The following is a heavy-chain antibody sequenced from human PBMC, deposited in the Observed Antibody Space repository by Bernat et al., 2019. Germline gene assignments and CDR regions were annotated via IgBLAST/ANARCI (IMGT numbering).Heavy chain of an antibody. CDR2: IFSNDEK. D-gene: IGHD6-13*01. Sequence: QVTLKESGPVLVKPTETLTLTCTVSGFSLSNARMGVSWIRQPPGKALEWLAHIFSNDEKSYSTSLKCRLTISKDTSKSQVVLTKTNMDPVDTATYYCARMFRRFYSSSLYYFDYWGQGTLVTVS. CDR3: ARMFRRFYSSSLYYFDY. V-gene: IGHV2-26*01. CDR1: GFSLSNARMG. J-gene: IGHJ4*02.